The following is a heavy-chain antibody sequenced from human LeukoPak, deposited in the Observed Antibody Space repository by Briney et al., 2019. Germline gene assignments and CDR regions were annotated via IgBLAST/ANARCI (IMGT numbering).Heavy chain of an antibody. CDR2: IYYSGST. D-gene: IGHD3-10*01. CDR1: GASISNYY. Sequence: SETLSLTCTVSGASISNYYWSWIRQPPGKGMEWIGYIYYSGSTYNNPSLKSRVTISVDTSKNQFSLKLSSVTAADTAVYYCARAWDPGSFNRAFDFWGREPWSPSPQ. V-gene: IGHV4-59*01. CDR3: ARAWDPGSFNRAFDF. J-gene: IGHJ4*02.